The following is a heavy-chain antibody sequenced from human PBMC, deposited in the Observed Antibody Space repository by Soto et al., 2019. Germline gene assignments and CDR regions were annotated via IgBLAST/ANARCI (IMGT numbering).Heavy chain of an antibody. CDR2: ISPDNGHT. D-gene: IGHD1-7*01. CDR3: ARDDLELDWFDP. V-gene: IGHV1-18*01. CDR1: GYTFTSYD. Sequence: ASVKVSCKASGYTFTSYDINWVRQATGQGLEWMGWISPDNGHTNYAQKLQGRITMTRDTSTTTAYMELRSLRSDDTAVYYCARDDLELDWFDPWGQGTLVTVSS. J-gene: IGHJ5*02.